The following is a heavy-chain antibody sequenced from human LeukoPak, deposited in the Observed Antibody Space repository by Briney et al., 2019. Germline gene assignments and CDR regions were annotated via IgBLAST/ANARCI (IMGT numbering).Heavy chain of an antibody. V-gene: IGHV5-51*01. CDR3: ARLGGYSSGWYVQY. CDR1: GYRFSTYW. CDR2: IYPGNSDT. D-gene: IGHD6-19*01. Sequence: GESLEISFQGFGYRFSTYWIAWVRQMPGKGLGWMGVIYPGNSDTRYSPSFQGHVTISADKSITTAYLQWSSLKASDTAKYYCARLGGYSSGWYVQYWGQGTLVTASS. J-gene: IGHJ4*02.